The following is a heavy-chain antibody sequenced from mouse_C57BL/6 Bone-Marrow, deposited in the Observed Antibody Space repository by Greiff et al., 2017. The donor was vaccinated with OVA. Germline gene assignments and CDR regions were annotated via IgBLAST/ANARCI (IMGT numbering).Heavy chain of an antibody. V-gene: IGHV1-55*01. CDR3: AREGIITTVAYYYAMDY. CDR2: IYPGSGST. J-gene: IGHJ4*01. CDR1: GYTFTSYW. D-gene: IGHD1-1*01. Sequence: QVQLQQPGAELVKPGASVKMSCKASGYTFTSYWITWVKQRPGQGLEWIGDIYPGSGSTNYNEKLKSKATLTVDTSSSTAYMQLSSLTSEDSAVYYCAREGIITTVAYYYAMDYWGQGTSVTVSS.